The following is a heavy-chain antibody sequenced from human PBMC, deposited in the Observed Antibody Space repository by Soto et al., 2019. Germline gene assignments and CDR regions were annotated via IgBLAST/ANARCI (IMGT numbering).Heavy chain of an antibody. D-gene: IGHD3-3*01. CDR2: IWYDGSNK. J-gene: IGHJ4*02. CDR1: GFTFSSYG. CDR3: ARGTDTIFGVVIPIDY. V-gene: IGHV3-33*01. Sequence: ESGGGVVQPGRSLRLSCAASGFTFSSYGMHWVRQAPGKGLEWVAVIWYDGSNKYYADSVKGRFTISRDNSKNTLYLQMNSLRAEDTAVYYCARGTDTIFGVVIPIDYWGQGTLVTVSS.